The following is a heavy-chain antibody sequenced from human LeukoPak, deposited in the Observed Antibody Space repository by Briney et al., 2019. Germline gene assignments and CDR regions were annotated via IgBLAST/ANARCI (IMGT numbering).Heavy chain of an antibody. CDR1: GGTFSSYA. D-gene: IGHD2-21*02. J-gene: IGHJ3*02. CDR2: IIPILGIA. CDR3: ARVAVTASSDAFDI. V-gene: IGHV1-69*04. Sequence: SVKVSCKASGGTFSSYAISWVRQAPGQGREWMGRIIPILGIANYAQKFQGRVTITADKSTSTAYMELSSLRAEDTAVYHCARVAVTASSDAFDIWGQGTMVTVSS.